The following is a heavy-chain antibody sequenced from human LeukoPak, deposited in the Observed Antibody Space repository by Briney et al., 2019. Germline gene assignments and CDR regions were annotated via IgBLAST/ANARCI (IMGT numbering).Heavy chain of an antibody. V-gene: IGHV3-48*04. CDR1: GFTFSSYA. D-gene: IGHD3-22*01. CDR2: ISSSGSII. CDR3: ARVGYDSSGRFDY. Sequence: GGSLRLSCAASGFTFSSYAMSWVRQAPGKGLEWVSYISSSGSIIYYADSVKGRFIISRDNAKNSLYLQMNSLRAEDTAVYFCARVGYDSSGRFDYWGQGTLVTVSS. J-gene: IGHJ4*02.